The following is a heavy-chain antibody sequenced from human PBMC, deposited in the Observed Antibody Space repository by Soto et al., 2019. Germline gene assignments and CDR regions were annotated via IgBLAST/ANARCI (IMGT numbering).Heavy chain of an antibody. D-gene: IGHD2-2*01. CDR3: ALPVESRTTSCIP. CDR1: GFTFIVYS. J-gene: IGHJ5*02. CDR2: ISSSSNSI. Sequence: SLRLCCAAYGFTFIVYSMNCVRQALGKGLEWVSYISSSSNSIYYADSVKGRFTISRDNAKNSLHLQMNSLLAEPMAVRYCALPVESRTTSCIPWGKGPLVTV. V-gene: IGHV3-48*01.